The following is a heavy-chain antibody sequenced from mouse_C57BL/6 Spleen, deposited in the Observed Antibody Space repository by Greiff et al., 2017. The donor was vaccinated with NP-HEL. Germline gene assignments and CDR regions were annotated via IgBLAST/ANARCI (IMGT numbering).Heavy chain of an antibody. CDR3: ARPLHGAMDY. V-gene: IGHV1-61*01. Sequence: QVQLKQPGAELVRPGSSVKLSCKASGYTFTSYWMDWVKQRPGQGLEWIGNIYPSDSETHYNQKFKDKATLTVDKSSSTAYMQLSSLTSEDSAVYYCARPLHGAMDYWGQGTSVTVSS. J-gene: IGHJ4*01. D-gene: IGHD2-12*01. CDR1: GYTFTSYW. CDR2: IYPSDSET.